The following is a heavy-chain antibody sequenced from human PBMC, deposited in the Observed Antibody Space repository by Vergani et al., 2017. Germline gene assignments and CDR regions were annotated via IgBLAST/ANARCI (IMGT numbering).Heavy chain of an antibody. CDR3: TRRSRGYSSGWYRNGMDV. Sequence: EVQLVQSGAEVKNPGESLKISCTGSGYSFTSYWIGWVRQMPGKGLEWMGIIYPGDSHTRYSPSFQGQVTISADKSISTAYLQWSSLKASNTAMYYCTRRSRGYSSGWYRNGMDVWGQGTTVTVSS. CDR2: IYPGDSHT. D-gene: IGHD6-19*01. V-gene: IGHV5-51*01. J-gene: IGHJ6*02. CDR1: GYSFTSYW.